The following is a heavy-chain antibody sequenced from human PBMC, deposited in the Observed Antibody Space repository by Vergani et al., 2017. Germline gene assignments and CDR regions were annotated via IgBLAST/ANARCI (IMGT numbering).Heavy chain of an antibody. V-gene: IGHV3-48*04. J-gene: IGHJ4*02. CDR1: GFTFSSYS. Sequence: VQLVESGGGLVKPGGSLRLSCAASGFTFSSYSMNWVRQAPGKGLEWVSYISSSSSTIYYADSVKGRFTISRDNSKNSLYLQMNSLRAEETAVYYCARDSSSSEYYFDYWGQGTLVTVSS. CDR3: ARDSSSSEYYFDY. CDR2: ISSSSSTI. D-gene: IGHD6-6*01.